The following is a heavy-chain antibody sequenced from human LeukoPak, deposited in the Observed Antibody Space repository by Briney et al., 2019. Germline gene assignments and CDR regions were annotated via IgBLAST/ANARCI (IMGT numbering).Heavy chain of an antibody. CDR2: INPNSGGT. CDR1: GYTFTGYY. CDR3: ARDRPVDFWSGYYWSHGAFDI. D-gene: IGHD3-3*01. Sequence: GASVKVSCKASGYTFTGYYMHWVRQAPGQGLEWMGWINPNSGGTNYAQKLQGRVTMTRDTSISTAYMELSSLRAEDTAVYYCARDRPVDFWSGYYWSHGAFDIWGQGTMVTVSS. J-gene: IGHJ3*02. V-gene: IGHV1-2*02.